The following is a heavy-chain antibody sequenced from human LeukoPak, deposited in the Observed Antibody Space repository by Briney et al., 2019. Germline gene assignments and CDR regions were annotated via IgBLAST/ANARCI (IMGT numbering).Heavy chain of an antibody. CDR3: ARLLPYCSDGICYFWEYFDS. J-gene: IGHJ4*02. CDR1: GGSISSSTYS. V-gene: IGHV4-39*01. Sequence: PSETLSLTCSVSGGSISSSTYSWGWIRQPPGKGLEWIGRFYYTADTYYGPSLTSRVTISVDTSKNQFSLNLTSLTAADTAVYYCARLLPYCSDGICYFWEYFDSWGQGTLVTVSS. CDR2: FYYTADT. D-gene: IGHD2-15*01.